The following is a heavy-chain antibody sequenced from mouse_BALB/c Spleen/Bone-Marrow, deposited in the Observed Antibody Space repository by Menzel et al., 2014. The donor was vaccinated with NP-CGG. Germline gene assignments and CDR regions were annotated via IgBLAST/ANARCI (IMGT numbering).Heavy chain of an antibody. CDR1: GYTFTSYW. Sequence: VQLVESGAELVKPGSPVKLSCKASGYTFTSYWMNWVKQRPGRGLEWIGRIDPSDSETHYNQKFKDKATLTVDKSSSTAYMQLSSLTSEDSAVYYCSRGRRDALDYWGQGTSVTVSS. J-gene: IGHJ4*01. CDR3: SRGRRDALDY. V-gene: IGHV1-69*02. CDR2: IDPSDSET.